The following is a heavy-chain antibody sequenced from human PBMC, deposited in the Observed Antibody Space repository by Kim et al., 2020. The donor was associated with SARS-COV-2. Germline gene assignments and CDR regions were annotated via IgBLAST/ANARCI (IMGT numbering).Heavy chain of an antibody. Sequence: GESLKISCKGSGYSFTSYWIGWVRQMPGKGLEWMGIIYPGDSDTRYSPSFQGQVTISADKSISTAYLQWSSLKASDTAMYYCARQTLSGSYYYYYYYGMDVWGQGTTVTVSS. CDR3: ARQTLSGSYYYYYYYGMDV. V-gene: IGHV5-51*01. CDR1: GYSFTSYW. J-gene: IGHJ6*02. CDR2: IYPGDSDT. D-gene: IGHD1-26*01.